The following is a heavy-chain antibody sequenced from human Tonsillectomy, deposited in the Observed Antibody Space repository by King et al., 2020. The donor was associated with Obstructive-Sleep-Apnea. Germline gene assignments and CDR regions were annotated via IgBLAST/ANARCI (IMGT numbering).Heavy chain of an antibody. Sequence: VQLQESGPGLVKPSETLSLICTVSGGSISGYYWSWIRQSAGKGLEWIARYYISGSTSGSTRPTPSLQSRVTTSADMSKNQFSLELTSVSAADTAVYYCARQGDGGNFEDYWGQGTLVTVSS. CDR3: ARQGDGGNFEDY. CDR2: YYISGSTSGST. J-gene: IGHJ4*02. D-gene: IGHD4-23*01. V-gene: IGHV4-4*07. CDR1: GGSISGYY.